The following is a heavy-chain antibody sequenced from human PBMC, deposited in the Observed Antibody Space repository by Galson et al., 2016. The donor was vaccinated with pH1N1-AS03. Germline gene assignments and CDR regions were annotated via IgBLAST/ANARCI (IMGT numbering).Heavy chain of an antibody. D-gene: IGHD5-18*01. J-gene: IGHJ6*02. V-gene: IGHV4-59*12. CDR1: GDSITSYY. CDR2: VYYTGAT. Sequence: SETLSLTCTVSGDSITSYYWSWIRQPPGKGLEWIAYVYYTGATSYNPSLKSRVTISLDKSKNQFSLQLTSVTAADTAVYYCARDVLPYSLGLDVWGQGTTVTVSS. CDR3: ARDVLPYSLGLDV.